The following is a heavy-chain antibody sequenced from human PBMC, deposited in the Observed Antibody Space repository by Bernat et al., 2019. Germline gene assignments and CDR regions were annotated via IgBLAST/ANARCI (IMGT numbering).Heavy chain of an antibody. J-gene: IGHJ4*02. Sequence: EVHLVEPGGGLVQPGGSLRLSCTASGISVSSNYMSWVRQAPGKGLEWVSVIYSGGDTYYPDSVKGRFTISRDNSKNTLYLQMSSLRAEDTAIYYCARDRNDFLDYWGQGTLVTVSS. CDR1: GISVSSNY. D-gene: IGHD3-3*01. CDR2: IYSGGDT. V-gene: IGHV3-66*01. CDR3: ARDRNDFLDY.